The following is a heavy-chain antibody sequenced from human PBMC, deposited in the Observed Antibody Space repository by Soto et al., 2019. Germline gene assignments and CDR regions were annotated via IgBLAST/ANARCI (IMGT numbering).Heavy chain of an antibody. CDR3: ARPKSGYLVADAFDI. D-gene: IGHD3-3*01. Sequence: QLQLQESGPGLVKPSETLSLTCTVSGGSISSSSYYWGWIRQPPGKGLEWIGSIYYGGSTHYRPSRKSRVTISVDTSKNQCSLKLSSVTAADTAVYYCARPKSGYLVADAFDIWGQGTMVTVSS. J-gene: IGHJ3*02. CDR2: IYYGGST. V-gene: IGHV4-39*01. CDR1: GGSISSSSYY.